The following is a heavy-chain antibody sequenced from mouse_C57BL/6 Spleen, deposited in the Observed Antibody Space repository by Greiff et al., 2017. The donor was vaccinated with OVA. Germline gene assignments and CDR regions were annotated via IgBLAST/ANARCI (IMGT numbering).Heavy chain of an antibody. CDR1: GYTFTSYW. CDR2: INPNSGST. J-gene: IGHJ3*01. CDR3: AREGSSRAY. V-gene: IGHV1-64*01. Sequence: QVQLKQPGAELVKPGASVKLSCKASGYTFTSYWMHWVKQRPGQGLEWIGMINPNSGSTNYNEKFKSKATLTVDKSSSTAYMQLSCLTSEDSAVYCCAREGSSRAYWGQGTLVTVSA.